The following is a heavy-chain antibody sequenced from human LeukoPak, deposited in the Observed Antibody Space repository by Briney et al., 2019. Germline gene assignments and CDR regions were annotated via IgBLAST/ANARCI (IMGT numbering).Heavy chain of an antibody. CDR1: GFTFSNYG. V-gene: IGHV3-33*01. CDR2: IWYDGHTK. CDR3: AREWGRIAVAGGPGY. D-gene: IGHD6-19*01. J-gene: IGHJ4*02. Sequence: GRSLRLSCAASGFTFSNYGMHWVRPAPGKGLEWLTLIWYDGHTKFYADSVKGRFTVSRDNSKNTLYLQMDNLRDEDTAVYYCAREWGRIAVAGGPGYWGQGTLVTVSS.